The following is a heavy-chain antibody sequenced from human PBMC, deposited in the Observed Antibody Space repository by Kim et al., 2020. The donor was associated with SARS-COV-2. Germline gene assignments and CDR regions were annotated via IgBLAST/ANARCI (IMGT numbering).Heavy chain of an antibody. CDR3: ARDRYYYGSGSYYPWFDP. D-gene: IGHD3-10*01. Sequence: KSRVTISVDTSKNQFSLKLSSVTAAETAVYYCARDRYYYGSGSYYPWFDPWGQGTLVTVSS. V-gene: IGHV4-30-2*04. J-gene: IGHJ5*02.